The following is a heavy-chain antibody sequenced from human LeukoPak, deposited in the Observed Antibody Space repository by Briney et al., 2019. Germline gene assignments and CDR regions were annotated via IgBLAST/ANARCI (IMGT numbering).Heavy chain of an antibody. V-gene: IGHV4-34*01. CDR3: ARAKKEYISGYGSRGYYYYYMDV. J-gene: IGHJ6*03. Sequence: SETLSLTCAVYGGSFSGYCWSWIRQPPGKGLEWIGEINHSGSTNYNPSLKSRVTISVDTSKTQFSLKLSSVTAADTAVYCSARAKKEYISGYGSRGYYYYYMDVWGKGTTVTVSS. CDR2: INHSGST. D-gene: IGHD5-12*01. CDR1: GGSFSGYC.